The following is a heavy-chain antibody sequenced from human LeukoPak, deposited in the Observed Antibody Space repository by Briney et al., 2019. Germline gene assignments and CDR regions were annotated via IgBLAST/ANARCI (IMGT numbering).Heavy chain of an antibody. J-gene: IGHJ3*02. Sequence: GGSLRLSXAASGFIFSSYAMSWVRQAPGKGLEWVSAISGSGGSTYYADSVKGRFTISRDNSKNTLYLQMNSLRAEDTAVYYCAKVPVFSLTISEVVTDDAFDIWGQGTIVTVSS. CDR3: AKVPVFSLTISEVVTDDAFDI. CDR1: GFIFSSYA. D-gene: IGHD3-3*01. CDR2: ISGSGGST. V-gene: IGHV3-23*01.